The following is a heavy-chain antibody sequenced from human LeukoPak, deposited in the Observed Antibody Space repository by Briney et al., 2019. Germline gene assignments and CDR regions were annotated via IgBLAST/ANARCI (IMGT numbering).Heavy chain of an antibody. J-gene: IGHJ4*02. CDR3: AKDSERDQYYYGPGSYYNF. CDR1: GFIFSGYG. CDR2: IRDDGSNQ. D-gene: IGHD3-10*01. Sequence: GGSLRLSCAASGFIFSGYGMHWVRQVPGKGLEWVAYIRDDGSNQYYADSVKGRFTISRDNSKNTLYLQMNSLRAEDTAVYYCAKDSERDQYYYGPGSYYNFWGQGSLVTVSS. V-gene: IGHV3-30*02.